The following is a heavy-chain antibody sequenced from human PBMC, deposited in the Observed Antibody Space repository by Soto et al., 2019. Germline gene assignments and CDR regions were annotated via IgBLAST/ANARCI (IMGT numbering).Heavy chain of an antibody. V-gene: IGHV1-2*04. CDR3: ASQNPMSIAAPTNAFDI. CDR2: INPNSGGT. CDR1: GYTFTGYY. D-gene: IGHD6-6*01. J-gene: IGHJ3*02. Sequence: ASVKVSCKASGYTFTGYYMHWVRQAPGQGLEWMGWINPNSGGTNYAQKCQGWVTMTRDTSISTAYMELSRLRSGDTAVYYCASQNPMSIAAPTNAFDIWGQGTMVTVSS.